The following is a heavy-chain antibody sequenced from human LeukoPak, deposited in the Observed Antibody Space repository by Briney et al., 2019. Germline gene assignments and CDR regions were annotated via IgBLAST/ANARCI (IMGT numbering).Heavy chain of an antibody. D-gene: IGHD2-2*01. V-gene: IGHV4-39*01. Sequence: SETLSLTCTVSGGSISSRSYYWGWNRQPPGKGLEWIGSIYYSGNTYYNPSLKSRVTISVDTSKNQFSLKLSSVTAADTAVYYCGTKYCRSTSCAIGLVDYWGQGTLVTVSS. CDR2: IYYSGNT. CDR3: GTKYCRSTSCAIGLVDY. J-gene: IGHJ4*02. CDR1: GGSISSRSYY.